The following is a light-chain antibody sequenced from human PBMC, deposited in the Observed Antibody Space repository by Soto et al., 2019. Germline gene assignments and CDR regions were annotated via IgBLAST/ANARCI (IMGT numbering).Light chain of an antibody. CDR2: GAS. Sequence: EIVLTQSPGTLSLSPGERATLSCRASQSVSSSYLAWYQHKPGQAPRLLIYGASSRATGIPDRFSGTGSGTEFTLTISSLQSEDFALYYCQQYNDWPLTFGQGTKVDIK. J-gene: IGKJ1*01. CDR3: QQYNDWPLT. V-gene: IGKV3-20*01. CDR1: QSVSSSY.